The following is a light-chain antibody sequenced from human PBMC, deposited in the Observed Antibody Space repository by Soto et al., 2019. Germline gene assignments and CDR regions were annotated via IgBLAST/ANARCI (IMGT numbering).Light chain of an antibody. V-gene: IGKV4-1*01. CDR1: QRVLYSSNNKNY. J-gene: IGKJ2*01. Sequence: DLVMTQSPDSLAVSLGERATINCKSSQRVLYSSNNKNYLAWYQQRPGQPPKLLIYWASTRESGVPDRFSGSGSGTDFTLTITSLQAEDVAVYYCQQYESTPPTFGQGTKLEIK. CDR3: QQYESTPPT. CDR2: WAS.